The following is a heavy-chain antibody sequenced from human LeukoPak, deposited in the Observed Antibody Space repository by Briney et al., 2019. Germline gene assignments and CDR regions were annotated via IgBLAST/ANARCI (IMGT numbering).Heavy chain of an antibody. V-gene: IGHV4-34*01. CDR2: INHSGNT. CDR3: ARVKGRPYYYGSGSYFNLHFDY. J-gene: IGHJ4*02. Sequence: SETLSLTCAVYGGSFSGYYWSWIRQPPGKGLEWIGEINHSGNTNYNPSLKSRVTISVDTSQNQFSLKLSFVTAADTAVYYCARVKGRPYYYGSGSYFNLHFDYWGQGTLVTASA. D-gene: IGHD3-10*01. CDR1: GGSFSGYY.